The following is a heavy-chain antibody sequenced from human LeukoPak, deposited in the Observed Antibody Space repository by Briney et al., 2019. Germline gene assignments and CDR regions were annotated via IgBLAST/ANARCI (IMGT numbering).Heavy chain of an antibody. CDR3: ARAGYYDSSSELRVDY. J-gene: IGHJ4*02. CDR2: IIPIFGTA. V-gene: IGHV1-69*06. D-gene: IGHD3-22*01. CDR1: GGTFSIYA. Sequence: SVKVSFKASGGTFSIYAISWVRQAPGQGLEWMGRIIPIFGTANYAQKFQGRVTITADKSTSTAYMELSSLRSEDTAVYYCARAGYYDSSSELRVDYWGQGTLVTVSS.